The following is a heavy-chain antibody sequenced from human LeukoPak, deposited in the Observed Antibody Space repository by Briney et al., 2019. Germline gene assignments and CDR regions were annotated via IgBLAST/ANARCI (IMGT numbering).Heavy chain of an antibody. CDR3: ARTHLPYCSGGSCYPSGYYYGMDV. J-gene: IGHJ6*02. CDR1: GYTFTCYY. CDR2: IIPILGIA. V-gene: IGHV1-69*02. Sequence: ASVKVSFKASGYTFTCYYMHWVRQAPGQGLEWMGRIIPILGIANYAQKFQGRVTITADKSTSTAYMELSSLRSEDTAVYYCARTHLPYCSGGSCYPSGYYYGMDVWGQGTTVTVSS. D-gene: IGHD2-15*01.